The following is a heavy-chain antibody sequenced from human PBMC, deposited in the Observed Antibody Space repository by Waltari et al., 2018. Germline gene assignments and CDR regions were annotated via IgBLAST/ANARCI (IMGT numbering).Heavy chain of an antibody. V-gene: IGHV4-61*02. D-gene: IGHD1-26*01. CDR3: ARDTHSSPNSGSYLGEGGYYYYMDV. J-gene: IGHJ6*03. Sequence: QVQLQESGPGLVKPSQTLSLTCTVSGGSISSGSYYWSWIRQPAGKGLEWIGRIYTSGITNDNPPLKSRVTISVDTSKNQFSLKLSSVTAADTAVYYCARDTHSSPNSGSYLGEGGYYYYMDVWGKGTTVTVSS. CDR1: GGSISSGSYY. CDR2: IYTSGIT.